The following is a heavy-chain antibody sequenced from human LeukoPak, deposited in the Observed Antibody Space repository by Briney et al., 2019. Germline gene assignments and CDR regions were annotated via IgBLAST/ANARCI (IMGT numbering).Heavy chain of an antibody. CDR3: ARGGDIVVVPAAARNYYYYMDV. D-gene: IGHD2-2*01. CDR2: INHSGRN. CDR1: GGSFSGYY. Sequence: TSETLSLTCAVYGGSFSGYYWSWIRQPPGKGLEWIGEINHSGRNNYHPSLKSRVTISVDTSKNQFSLNLSSVTAADTAVYYCARGGDIVVVPAAARNYYYYMDVWGKGTTVTVSS. V-gene: IGHV4-34*01. J-gene: IGHJ6*03.